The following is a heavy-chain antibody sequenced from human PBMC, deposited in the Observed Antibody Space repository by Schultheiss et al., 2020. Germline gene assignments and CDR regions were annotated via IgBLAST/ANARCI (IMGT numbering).Heavy chain of an antibody. CDR3: AREDL. J-gene: IGHJ3*01. CDR1: GYSISSGYY. CDR2: IYYSGST. V-gene: IGHV4-31*11. Sequence: SETLSLTCAVSGYSISSGYYWGWIRQHPGKGLEWIGYIYYSGSTYYNPSLKSRVTISVDTSKNQFSLKLSSVTAADTAVYYCAREDLWGQGTMVTVSS.